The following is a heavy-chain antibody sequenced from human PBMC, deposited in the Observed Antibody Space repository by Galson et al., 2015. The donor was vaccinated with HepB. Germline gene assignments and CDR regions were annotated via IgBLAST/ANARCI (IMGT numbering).Heavy chain of an antibody. CDR1: GGSISSGGYS. CDR3: VGQVRIQLWEAFDI. Sequence: LTCAVSGGSISSGGYSWSWIRQPPGKGLEWIGYIYYSGSTYYNPSLKSRVTISVDTSKNQFSLKLSSVTAADTAVYYCVGQVRIQLWEAFDIWGQGTMVTVSS. J-gene: IGHJ3*02. D-gene: IGHD5-18*01. CDR2: IYYSGST. V-gene: IGHV4-30-4*07.